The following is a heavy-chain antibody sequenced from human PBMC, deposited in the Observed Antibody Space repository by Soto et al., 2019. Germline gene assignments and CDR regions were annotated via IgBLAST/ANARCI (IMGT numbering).Heavy chain of an antibody. CDR1: GDSINSYY. Sequence: XXTLSLTCAVSGDSINSYYCMWIRQPPGQGRGYIGXMYYGXTDNSNPSLKXXVTLSVDTXTNHSSLPLSSMNDADKDVYYCALRSMAVVPAYWGKGTLVTVYS. CDR2: MYYGXTD. V-gene: IGHV4-59*01. J-gene: IGHJ4*02. CDR3: ALRSMAVVPAY. D-gene: IGHD3-22*01.